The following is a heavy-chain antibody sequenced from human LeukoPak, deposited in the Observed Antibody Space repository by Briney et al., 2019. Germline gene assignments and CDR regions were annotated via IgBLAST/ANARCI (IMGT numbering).Heavy chain of an antibody. D-gene: IGHD2-2*02. CDR1: GFTFSSYA. J-gene: IGHJ6*03. CDR3: ARSGCSSTSCSTAHYYYYYMDV. Sequence: GGSLRLSCAASGFTFSSYAMSWVRQAPGKGLEWVANIKQDGSEKYYVDSVKGRFTISRDNAKNSLYLQMNSLRAEDTAVYYCARSGCSSTSCSTAHYYYYYMDVWGKGTTVTVSS. CDR2: IKQDGSEK. V-gene: IGHV3-7*01.